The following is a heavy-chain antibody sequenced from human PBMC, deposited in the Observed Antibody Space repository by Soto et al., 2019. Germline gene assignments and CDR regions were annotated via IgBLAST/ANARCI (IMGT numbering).Heavy chain of an antibody. CDR1: GFTFSDYY. CDR2: IGGSESTI. D-gene: IGHD2-15*01. CDR3: ARASSGGYPSPWPTYDY. V-gene: IGHV3-11*01. Sequence: GGSLRLSCAASGFTFSDYYMSWIRQAPGKGLEWLSYIGGSESTIYYADSVKGRFTISRSNAQNSLSLQLNSLRAEDTAVYYCARASSGGYPSPWPTYDYWGQGTLVTVSS. J-gene: IGHJ4*02.